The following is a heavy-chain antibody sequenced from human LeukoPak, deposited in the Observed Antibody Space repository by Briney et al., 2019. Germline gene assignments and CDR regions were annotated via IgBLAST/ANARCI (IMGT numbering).Heavy chain of an antibody. CDR1: GYTFVSYG. CDR2: INAYNGNT. Sequence: ASVKVSCKASGYTFVSYGISWVRQAPGQGLEWMGWINAYNGNTNYAQRLQGRVAMTTDTSTSTAYMELRSLRSDDTAVYYCARVYNTYYDFWSGHIYYMDVWGKGTTVTVSS. D-gene: IGHD3-3*01. CDR3: ARVYNTYYDFWSGHIYYMDV. J-gene: IGHJ6*03. V-gene: IGHV1-18*01.